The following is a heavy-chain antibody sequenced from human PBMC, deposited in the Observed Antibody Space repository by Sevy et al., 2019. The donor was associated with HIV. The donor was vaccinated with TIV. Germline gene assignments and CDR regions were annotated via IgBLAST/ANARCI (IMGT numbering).Heavy chain of an antibody. J-gene: IGHJ4*03. D-gene: IGHD3-10*02. V-gene: IGHV4-34*01. CDR3: AREPINAHGRGYFDI. CDR1: VDSFNGHY. CDR2: VDHTGNI. Sequence: SETLSLTCAVYVDSFNGHYWSWVRQVPGRGLEWIGEVDHTGNINYNPAFDNRLAISVNRTKNQFSLNLTSLTAADTAVYYCAREPINAHGRGYFDIWGHGNRVTVSS.